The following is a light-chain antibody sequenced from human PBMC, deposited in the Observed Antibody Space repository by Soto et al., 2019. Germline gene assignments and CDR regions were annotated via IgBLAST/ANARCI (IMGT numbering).Light chain of an antibody. V-gene: IGLV4-69*01. CDR2: LNSDGSH. CDR1: SGHSSYA. Sequence: QLVLTQSPSASASLGASVKLTCTLSSGHSSYAIAWHQQQPEKGPRYLMKLNSDGSHSKGDWIPDRFSGSSSGAERYLTISSLRSEDEPDLYCATWGTGIPRVFVGGTTDTVL. CDR3: ATWGTGIPRV. J-gene: IGLJ3*02.